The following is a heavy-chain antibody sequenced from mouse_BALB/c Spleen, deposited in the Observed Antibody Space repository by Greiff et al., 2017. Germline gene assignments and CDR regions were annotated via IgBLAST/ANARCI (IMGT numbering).Heavy chain of an antibody. Sequence: QVQLQQSGPELVRPGVSVKISSKGSGYTFTDYAMHWVKQSHAKSLEWIGVISTYSGNTNYNQKFKGKATMTVDKSSSTAYMELARLTSEDSAIYYCARGYYGSSYEGWYFDVWGAGTTVTVSS. CDR1: GYTFTDYA. D-gene: IGHD1-1*01. V-gene: IGHV1-67*01. CDR2: ISTYSGNT. J-gene: IGHJ1*01. CDR3: ARGYYGSSYEGWYFDV.